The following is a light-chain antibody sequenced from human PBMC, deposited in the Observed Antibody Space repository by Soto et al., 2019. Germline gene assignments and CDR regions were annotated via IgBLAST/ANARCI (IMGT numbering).Light chain of an antibody. CDR3: QQYNSYSLT. Sequence: EIVLTQSPGTLSLSPGERATLSCRASQSVSSYYLAWYQQKPGQAPRLLIYGASTRATGIPSRFSGSGSGTEFTLTISSLQPDDFTTYYCQQYNSYSLTFGQGTKVDIK. J-gene: IGKJ1*01. CDR2: GAS. CDR1: QSVSSYY. V-gene: IGKV3-20*01.